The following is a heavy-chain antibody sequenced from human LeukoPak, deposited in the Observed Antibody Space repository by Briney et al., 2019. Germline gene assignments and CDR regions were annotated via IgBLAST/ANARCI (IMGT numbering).Heavy chain of an antibody. V-gene: IGHV4-34*01. CDR1: GGSFSGYY. D-gene: IGHD6-13*01. Sequence: SETLSLTCAVYGGSFSGYYWSWIRQPPGKGLEWIGEINHSGSTNYNPSLKSRVTISVDTSKNQFSLKLSSVTAADTAVYYCAREGDSSSRGAFDIWGQGTMVTVSS. J-gene: IGHJ3*02. CDR3: AREGDSSSRGAFDI. CDR2: INHSGST.